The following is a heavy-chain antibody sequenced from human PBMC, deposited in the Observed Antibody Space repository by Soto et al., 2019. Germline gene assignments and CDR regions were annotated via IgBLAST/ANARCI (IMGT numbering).Heavy chain of an antibody. J-gene: IGHJ4*02. CDR3: AKDRGLVLSCDFDY. CDR1: GFTFDDYA. CDR2: ISWNSGSI. Sequence: EVQLVESGGGLVQPGRSLRLSCAASGFTFDDYAMHWVRQAPGKGLEWVSGISWNSGSIGYADSVKGRFTISRDNAKNSLYLQMNSLRAEDTALYYCAKDRGLVLSCDFDYWGQGTLVSVSS. V-gene: IGHV3-9*01. D-gene: IGHD6-19*01.